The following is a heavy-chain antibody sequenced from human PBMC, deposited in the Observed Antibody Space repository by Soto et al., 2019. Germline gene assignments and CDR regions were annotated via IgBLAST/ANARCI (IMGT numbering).Heavy chain of an antibody. CDR1: GFTVGGNY. CDR3: ARDTGYTSGWSYFDY. J-gene: IGHJ4*02. CDR2: IYSGGGT. D-gene: IGHD6-19*01. Sequence: PGGSLRLSCAASGFTVGGNYMSWVRQAPGKGLGCVSVIYSGGGTYYADSVKGRFTISRDNTKNTMYLQMNSLRAEDTAVYYCARDTGYTSGWSYFDYWGQGTLVTVSS. V-gene: IGHV3-66*01.